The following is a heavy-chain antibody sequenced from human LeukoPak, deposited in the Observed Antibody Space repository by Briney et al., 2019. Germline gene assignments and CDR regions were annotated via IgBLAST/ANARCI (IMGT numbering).Heavy chain of an antibody. J-gene: IGHJ4*02. CDR2: ISSNGGST. V-gene: IGHV3-64*01. Sequence: PGGSLRLSCAASGFTFSSYAMHWVRQAPGKGLEYVSAISSNGGSTYYANSVKGRLTISRDNSKNTLYLQMGSLRAEDMAVYYCARARAPRYGSGSYSDYWGQGTLVTVSS. CDR1: GFTFSSYA. D-gene: IGHD3-10*01. CDR3: ARARAPRYGSGSYSDY.